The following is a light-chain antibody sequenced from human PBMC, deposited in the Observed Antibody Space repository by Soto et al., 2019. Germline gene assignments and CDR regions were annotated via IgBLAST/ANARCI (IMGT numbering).Light chain of an antibody. CDR1: QGISSA. V-gene: IGKV1-13*02. CDR2: DAS. CDR3: QQFNSYPL. Sequence: AIQLTQSPSSLSASVGDRVTITCRASQGISSALAWYQQKPGKAPKLLIYDASSLESGVPSRFSGSGSGTDFPLTISSLQPEDFATYYCQQFNSYPLFGQGTKVEIK. J-gene: IGKJ1*01.